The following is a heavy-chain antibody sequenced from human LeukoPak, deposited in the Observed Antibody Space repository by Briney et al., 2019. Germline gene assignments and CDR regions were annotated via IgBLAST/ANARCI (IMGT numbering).Heavy chain of an antibody. CDR3: ARDTSWNWFDP. J-gene: IGHJ5*02. Sequence: SETLSLTCNVSGGSISSGGYYWRWIRQHPGHGLEWSGYIYYSGSTNNTPSLKSRVTISVETSKNQFSLKLSSVTAANTAVYYCARDTSWNWFDPWGQGTLVTVSS. CDR1: GGSISSGGYY. D-gene: IGHD6-6*01. CDR2: IYYSGST. V-gene: IGHV4-61*08.